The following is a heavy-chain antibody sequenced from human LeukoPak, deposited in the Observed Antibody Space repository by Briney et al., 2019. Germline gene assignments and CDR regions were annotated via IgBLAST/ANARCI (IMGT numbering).Heavy chain of an antibody. CDR2: INPSGGST. CDR3: ARGARVLKYCSGGSCYESNWFDP. Sequence: ASVKVSCKASGYTFTSYYMHWVRQAPGQGLEWMGIINPSGGSTSCAQKFQGRVTMTRDTSTSTVYMELSSLRSEDTAVYYCARGARVLKYCSGGSCYESNWFDPWGQGTLVTVSS. D-gene: IGHD2-15*01. CDR1: GYTFTSYY. J-gene: IGHJ5*02. V-gene: IGHV1-46*01.